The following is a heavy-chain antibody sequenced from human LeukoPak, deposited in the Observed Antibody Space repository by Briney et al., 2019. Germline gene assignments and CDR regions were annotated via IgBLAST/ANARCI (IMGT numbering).Heavy chain of an antibody. CDR3: ASFKYYYGSGSYYKREYYFDY. D-gene: IGHD3-10*01. CDR2: IYYSGST. Sequence: PSETLSLTCTVSGGSISSYYWSWIRQPPGKGLEWIGYIYYSGSTNYNPSLKSRVTISVDTSKNQFSLKLSSVTAADTAVYYCASFKYYYGSGSYYKREYYFDYWGQGTLVTVSS. V-gene: IGHV4-59*12. CDR1: GGSISSYY. J-gene: IGHJ4*02.